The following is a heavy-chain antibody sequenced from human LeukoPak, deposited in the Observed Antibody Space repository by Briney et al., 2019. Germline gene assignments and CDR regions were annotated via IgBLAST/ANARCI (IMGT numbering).Heavy chain of an antibody. CDR1: GFTFSNSG. CDR2: IYSGGST. J-gene: IGHJ4*02. D-gene: IGHD4-17*01. V-gene: IGHV3-66*01. Sequence: GGSLRLSCVASGFTFSNSGMSWVRQAPGKGLGWVSVIYSGGSTYYADSVKGRFTISRDNSKNTLYLQMNSLRAEDTAVYYCARASYGEEFDYWGQGTLVTVSS. CDR3: ARASYGEEFDY.